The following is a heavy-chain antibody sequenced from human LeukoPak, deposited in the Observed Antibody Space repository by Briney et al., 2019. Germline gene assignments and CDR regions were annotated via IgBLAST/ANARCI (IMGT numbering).Heavy chain of an antibody. V-gene: IGHV3-23*01. CDR3: AKDPNGDYVGAFDS. Sequence: GGSLRLSCAASGLTFSNYAMTWVRQAPGKGLGWVSSITAGGGTSYTDSVKGGFTVYRDNSKNTLYLQMNSLRAGDTALYYCAKDPNGDYVGAFDSWGQGTMVTVSS. CDR1: GLTFSNYA. D-gene: IGHD4-17*01. J-gene: IGHJ3*01. CDR2: ITAGGGT.